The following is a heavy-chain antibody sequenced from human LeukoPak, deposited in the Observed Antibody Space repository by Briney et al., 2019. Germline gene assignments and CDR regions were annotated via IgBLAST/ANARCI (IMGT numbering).Heavy chain of an antibody. D-gene: IGHD6-19*01. J-gene: IGHJ4*02. CDR3: ARVIVAVTGGYFDY. V-gene: IGHV4-59*12. CDR1: GGSISSYY. Sequence: SETLSLTCTVSGGSISSYYWSWIRQPPGKGLEWIGYIYYSGSTNYNPSLKSRVTISVDTSKNQFSLKLSSVTAADTAVYYCARVIVAVTGGYFDYWGQGTLVTVSS. CDR2: IYYSGST.